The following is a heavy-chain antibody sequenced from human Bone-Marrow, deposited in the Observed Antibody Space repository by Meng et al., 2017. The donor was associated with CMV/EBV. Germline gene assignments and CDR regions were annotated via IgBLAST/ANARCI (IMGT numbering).Heavy chain of an antibody. CDR2: ISTSGGSA. V-gene: IGHV3-23*01. Sequence: GGSLRLSCVVSGLSFSNYGVSWVRQAPGKGLEWVSVISTSGGSAYYADSVKGRFTVSRDNSKNTLYLQMESLRVDDTAVYYCASDYWGQGTLVTVSS. CDR1: GLSFSNYG. J-gene: IGHJ4*02. CDR3: ASDY.